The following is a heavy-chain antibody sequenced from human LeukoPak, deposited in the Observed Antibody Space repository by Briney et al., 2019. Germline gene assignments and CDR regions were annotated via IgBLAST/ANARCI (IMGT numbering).Heavy chain of an antibody. D-gene: IGHD3-10*01. V-gene: IGHV4-34*01. CDR1: GGSFSGYY. Sequence: SETLSLTGAVYGGSFSGYYWSWIRQPPGKGLEWIGEINQSGSTNYNPSLKSRVTISVDTSKNQFSLKLSSVTAADTAVYYCARGRGGFDPWGQGTLVTVSS. CDR2: INQSGST. CDR3: ARGRGGFDP. J-gene: IGHJ5*02.